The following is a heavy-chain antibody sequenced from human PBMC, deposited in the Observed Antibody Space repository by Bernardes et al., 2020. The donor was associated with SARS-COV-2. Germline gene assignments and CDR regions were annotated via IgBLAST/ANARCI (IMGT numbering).Heavy chain of an antibody. Sequence: ASVKVSCKASGYTFTGYYMHWVRQAPGQGLEWMGWINPNSGGTNYAQKFQGWVTMTRDTSISTAYMELSRLRSDDTAVYYCARDGEITMVRGVKGHYGMDVWGKGTTVTVSS. J-gene: IGHJ6*04. V-gene: IGHV1-2*04. CDR1: GYTFTGYY. CDR3: ARDGEITMVRGVKGHYGMDV. D-gene: IGHD3-10*01. CDR2: INPNSGGT.